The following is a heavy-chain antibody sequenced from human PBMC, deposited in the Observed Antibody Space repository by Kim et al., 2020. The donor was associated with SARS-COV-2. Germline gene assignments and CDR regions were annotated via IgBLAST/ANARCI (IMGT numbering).Heavy chain of an antibody. CDR1: GFPFSRFA. Sequence: GGSLRLSCAASGFPFSRFAMSWARQAPGKGLEWVSTINESGSRTHYADSVRGRFTISRDNFRNTLFLQMNSLRADDTAVYYCDASDYWGQGSLVTVSS. J-gene: IGHJ4*02. CDR3: DASDY. V-gene: IGHV3-23*01. CDR2: INESGSRT.